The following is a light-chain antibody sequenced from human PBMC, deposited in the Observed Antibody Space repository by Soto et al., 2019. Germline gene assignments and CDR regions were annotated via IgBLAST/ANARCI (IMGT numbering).Light chain of an antibody. CDR3: QQYGSSPT. CDR2: DAS. Sequence: IVMTQSPATLSVSPWERATLSCRASQSVFSSLAWYQQKPGQAPRLLIYDASNRATGIPARFSGSGSGTDFTLTISSLEPEDFAVYYCQQYGSSPTFGQGTKVDIK. V-gene: IGKV3-20*01. J-gene: IGKJ1*01. CDR1: QSVFSS.